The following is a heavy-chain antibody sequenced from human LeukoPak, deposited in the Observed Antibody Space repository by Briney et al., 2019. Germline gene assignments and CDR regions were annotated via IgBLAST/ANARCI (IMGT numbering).Heavy chain of an antibody. V-gene: IGHV3-23*01. J-gene: IGHJ4*02. Sequence: GGSLRLSCAASGFTFSTYTMSWVRQAPGKGLGWVSAISGNGGSTYYADSVKGRFTISRDNSKDTLYLQMNSLRAEDTAVYYCAKSRYSYGYADYWGQGTLVTVSS. CDR1: GFTFSTYT. D-gene: IGHD5-18*01. CDR2: ISGNGGST. CDR3: AKSRYSYGYADY.